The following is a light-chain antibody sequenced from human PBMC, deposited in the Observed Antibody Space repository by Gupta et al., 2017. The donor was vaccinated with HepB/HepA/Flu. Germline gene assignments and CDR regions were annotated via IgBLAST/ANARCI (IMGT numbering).Light chain of an antibody. J-gene: IGKJ1*01. V-gene: IGKV1-39*01. CDR2: AAS. CDR1: QSISSY. CDR3: QQSNSTPRT. Sequence: IQMTQSPSSLPASVGDRVTITCRASQSISSYLDWYQQKPGKAPKLLIYAASSWESGVPSRFSGSGSGTDFTLTISRLQPEDFADYYCQQSNSTPRTFGQGTXVEIK.